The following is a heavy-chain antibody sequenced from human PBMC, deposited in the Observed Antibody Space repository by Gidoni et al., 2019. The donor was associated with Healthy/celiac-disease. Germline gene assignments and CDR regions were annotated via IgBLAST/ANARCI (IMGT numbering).Heavy chain of an antibody. V-gene: IGHV4-34*01. CDR1: GGSFSGYY. CDR2: INHSGST. Sequence: QVQLQQWGAGLLKPSETLSLTCAVYGGSFSGYYWSWIRPPPGKGLEWIGEINHSGSTNYNPSLKSRVTISVDTSKNQFSLKLSSVTAADTAVYYCATFIAAAGTGENYWGQGTLVTVSS. D-gene: IGHD6-13*01. J-gene: IGHJ4*02. CDR3: ATFIAAAGTGENY.